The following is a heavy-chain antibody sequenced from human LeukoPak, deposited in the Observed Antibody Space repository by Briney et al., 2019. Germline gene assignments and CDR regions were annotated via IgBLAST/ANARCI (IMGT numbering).Heavy chain of an antibody. J-gene: IGHJ4*02. CDR2: ISGSGDRT. Sequence: GGSLRLSCAASGFTFSSYGMSWVRQAPGKGLEWVSAISGSGDRTYYADSVKGRFTISRDNSKNTLHLQMNSLRAEDTAVYYCARDPGYSNYGSFDYWGQGTLVTVSS. CDR3: ARDPGYSNYGSFDY. D-gene: IGHD4-11*01. V-gene: IGHV3-23*01. CDR1: GFTFSSYG.